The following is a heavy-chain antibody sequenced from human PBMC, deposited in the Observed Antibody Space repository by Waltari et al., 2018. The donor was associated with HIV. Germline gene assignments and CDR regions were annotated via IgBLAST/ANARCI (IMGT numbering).Heavy chain of an antibody. CDR2: IYYSGST. CDR1: GGSISSYY. D-gene: IGHD3-9*01. V-gene: IGHV4-59*01. Sequence: QVQLQESGPGLVKPSETLSLTCTVSGGSISSYYWSWIRQPPGKGLEGSGDIYYSGSTNYNPSLKSRVTISVDTSKNQFSLKLSSVTAADTAVYYCARVSYDILTGFYYYYGMDVWGQGTTVTVSS. CDR3: ARVSYDILTGFYYYYGMDV. J-gene: IGHJ6*02.